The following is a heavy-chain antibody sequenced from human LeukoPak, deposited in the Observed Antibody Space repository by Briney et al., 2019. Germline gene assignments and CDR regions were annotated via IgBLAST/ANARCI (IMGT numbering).Heavy chain of an antibody. D-gene: IGHD5-18*01. Sequence: GGSLRLSCAASGFTFSSYGMYWVRQAPGKGLEWVAFIRYDGSNKYYADSVKGRLTISRDNSNNTLYLQMNTLRTEDTAVYYCARVQRGYSYNPLGYYYYYMDVWGKGTTVTVSS. J-gene: IGHJ6*03. CDR2: IRYDGSNK. CDR3: ARVQRGYSYNPLGYYYYYMDV. CDR1: GFTFSSYG. V-gene: IGHV3-30*02.